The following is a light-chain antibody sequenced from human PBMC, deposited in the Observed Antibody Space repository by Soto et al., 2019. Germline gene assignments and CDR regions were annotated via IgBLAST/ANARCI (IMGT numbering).Light chain of an antibody. CDR3: AAWDDSLSGYV. CDR2: NNN. CDR1: GSNIGSNT. J-gene: IGLJ1*01. Sequence: QSVLTQPLSASGTPVQRVSISCSGSGSNIGSNTVNWYQQLPGTAPKLLMYNNNQRPSGVPDRFSGSKSGTSASLAISGLQSEDEADYYCAAWDDSLSGYVFGTGTKVTVL. V-gene: IGLV1-44*01.